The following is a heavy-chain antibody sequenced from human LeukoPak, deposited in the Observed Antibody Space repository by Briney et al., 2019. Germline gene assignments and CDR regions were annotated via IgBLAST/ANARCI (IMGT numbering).Heavy chain of an antibody. Sequence: ASVKVSCKVSGYTLTELSMHWVRQAPGKGLEWMGGFDPEDGETIYAQKFQGRVTMTEDTSTGAAYMELSSLRSEDTAVYYCATETYQYYDFWSGYSSWFDPWGQGTLVTVSS. J-gene: IGHJ5*02. CDR2: FDPEDGET. D-gene: IGHD3-3*01. CDR1: GYTLTELS. V-gene: IGHV1-24*01. CDR3: ATETYQYYDFWSGYSSWFDP.